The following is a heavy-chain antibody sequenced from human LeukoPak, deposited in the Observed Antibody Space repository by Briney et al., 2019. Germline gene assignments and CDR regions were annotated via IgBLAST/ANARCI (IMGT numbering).Heavy chain of an antibody. Sequence: KSSETLSLTCTVSGGSIGSGAYYWTWIRQPPGKGLEWFGYIFHSGVTSYNPSLKSRVTISVDTSKNQFSLTLTSVTAADTAVYYCARQGLLYTYAFDIWGQGTMVTVSS. V-gene: IGHV4-30-2*01. J-gene: IGHJ3*02. D-gene: IGHD1-14*01. CDR1: GGSIGSGAYY. CDR3: ARQGLLYTYAFDI. CDR2: IFHSGVT.